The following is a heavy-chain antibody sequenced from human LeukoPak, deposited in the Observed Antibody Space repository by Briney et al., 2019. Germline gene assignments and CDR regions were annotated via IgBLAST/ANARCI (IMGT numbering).Heavy chain of an antibody. CDR1: GGTFSSYA. J-gene: IGHJ6*02. D-gene: IGHD3-9*01. CDR3: ARADYDILGGRQGYYHGMDV. CDR2: IIPILGIA. Sequence: SVKVSCKASGGTFSSYAISWARQAPGQGLEWMGRIIPILGIANYAQKFQGRVTITADKSTSTAYMDLSSLRSEDPAVYHCARADYDILGGRQGYYHGMDVWGQGTTVTVSS. V-gene: IGHV1-69*04.